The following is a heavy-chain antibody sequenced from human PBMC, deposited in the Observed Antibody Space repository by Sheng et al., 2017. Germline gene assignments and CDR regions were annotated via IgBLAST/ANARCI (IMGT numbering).Heavy chain of an antibody. CDR3: ARRRSALDYVDY. J-gene: IGHJ4*02. V-gene: IGHV4-39*01. Sequence: QLQLQEAGPGLVKPSETLSLTCTVSGGSISDSDYYWGWIRQSPGKGLEWIGTIYYSGTTYYNPSLKSRVTISVDTSKNQFSLKLTSVTATDTAVYYCARRRSALDYVDYWGQGTPGHRL. D-gene: IGHD3-10*02. CDR2: IYYSGTT. CDR1: GGSISDSDYY.